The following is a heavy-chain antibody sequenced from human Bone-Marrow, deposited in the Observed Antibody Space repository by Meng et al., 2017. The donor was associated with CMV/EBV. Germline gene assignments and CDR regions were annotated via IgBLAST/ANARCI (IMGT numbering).Heavy chain of an antibody. D-gene: IGHD3-3*01. Sequence: GESLKISCAASGFTVSSNYMSWVRQAPGKGLEWVSVIYSGGSTYYADSVKGRFTISRDNAKNSLYLQMNSLRAEDTAVYYCARDRGSWSGYQTYYYYYGMDVWGQGTTVTVSS. CDR2: IYSGGST. V-gene: IGHV3-53*01. CDR3: ARDRGSWSGYQTYYYYYGMDV. CDR1: GFTVSSNY. J-gene: IGHJ6*02.